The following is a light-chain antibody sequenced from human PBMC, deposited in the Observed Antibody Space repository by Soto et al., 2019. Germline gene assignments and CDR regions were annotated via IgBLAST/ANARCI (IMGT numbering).Light chain of an antibody. CDR1: QSVSSNY. Sequence: DIVLTQSPGTLSLSPGQRATLSCRASQSVSSNYLAWYQQRPGQAPRLLIYGASTRATGIPDRFSGSGSGTDFTLTISRLEPEDFATYYCQQYNTYSSLTFGGGTKVEIK. J-gene: IGKJ4*01. CDR3: QQYNTYSSLT. V-gene: IGKV3-20*01. CDR2: GAS.